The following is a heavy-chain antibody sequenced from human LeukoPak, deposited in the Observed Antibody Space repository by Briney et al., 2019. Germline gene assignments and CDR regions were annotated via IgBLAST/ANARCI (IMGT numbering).Heavy chain of an antibody. CDR3: ARDLAYSSAY. D-gene: IGHD6-25*01. V-gene: IGHV3-30-3*01. J-gene: IGHJ4*02. CDR2: ISYDGSNK. Sequence: PGRSLRLSCAASGFTFSSYAMHWVRQAPGKGLEWVAVISYDGSNKYYADSVKGRFTISRDNSKNTLYLQMNSLRAEDTAVYCCARDLAYSSAYWGQGTLVTVSS. CDR1: GFTFSSYA.